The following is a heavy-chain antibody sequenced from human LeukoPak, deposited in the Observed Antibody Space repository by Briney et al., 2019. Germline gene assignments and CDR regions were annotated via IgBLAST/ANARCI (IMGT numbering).Heavy chain of an antibody. CDR3: ARDRSKWFDP. J-gene: IGHJ5*02. V-gene: IGHV4-38-2*02. CDR2: IYHSGSP. Sequence: KPSETLSLTCTVSDYSITSGYYWGWIRQSPGQGLEWIASIYHSGSPYYNPSLKSRVTMSVDTSKNQFSLKLKSVTAADTAVYYCARDRSKWFDPWGQGTLVTVTS. CDR1: DYSITSGYY.